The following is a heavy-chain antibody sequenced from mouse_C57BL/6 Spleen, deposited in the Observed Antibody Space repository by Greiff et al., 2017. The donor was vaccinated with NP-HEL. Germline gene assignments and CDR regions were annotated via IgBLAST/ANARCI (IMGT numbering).Heavy chain of an antibody. V-gene: IGHV5-17*01. Sequence: EVKLVESGGGLVKPGGSLKLSCAASGFTFSDYGMHWVRQAPEKGLEWVAYISSGSSTIYYADTVKGRFTISRDNAKNTLFLQMTSLRSEDTAMYYCERLYGSSHYYAMDYWGQGTSVTVSS. CDR2: ISSGSSTI. J-gene: IGHJ4*01. D-gene: IGHD1-1*01. CDR3: ERLYGSSHYYAMDY. CDR1: GFTFSDYG.